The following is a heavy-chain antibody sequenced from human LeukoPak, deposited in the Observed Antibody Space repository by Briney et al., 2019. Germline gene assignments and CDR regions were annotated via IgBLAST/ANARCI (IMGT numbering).Heavy chain of an antibody. Sequence: GGSLRLSCTASGFTFSSYAIHWVRQAPGKGLEWVALIWYDGRNKYYADSVKGRFTISRDNSKNTLYLQMSSLRVEDSAAYYCVKATGATFYDSFDIWGQGTMVAVSS. CDR1: GFTFSSYA. D-gene: IGHD1-26*01. V-gene: IGHV3-33*06. CDR3: VKATGATFYDSFDI. CDR2: IWYDGRNK. J-gene: IGHJ3*02.